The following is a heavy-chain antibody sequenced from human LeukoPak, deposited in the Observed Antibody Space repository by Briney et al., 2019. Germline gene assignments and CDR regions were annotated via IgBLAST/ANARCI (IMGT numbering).Heavy chain of an antibody. D-gene: IGHD2-8*01. CDR3: AKDNEDY. V-gene: IGHV3-30*18. J-gene: IGHJ4*02. CDR2: ISYDGSNK. Sequence: PGRSLRLSCAASGFTFSSYGMHCVRQAPGKRLEWVAIISYDGSNKYYADSVKGGFTISRDNSKNTLYLQMNSLRAEDTAVCYCAKDNEDYWGQGTLVTVSS. CDR1: GFTFSSYG.